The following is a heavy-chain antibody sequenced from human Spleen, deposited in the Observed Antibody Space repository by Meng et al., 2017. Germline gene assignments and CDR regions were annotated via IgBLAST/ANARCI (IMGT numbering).Heavy chain of an antibody. CDR3: AGERGYRANSYGLDV. V-gene: IGHV3-9*01. J-gene: IGHJ6*02. Sequence: GGSLRLSCAASGFTFDDYAMHWVRQAPGKGLEWVSGISWNSGSIGYADSVKGRFTFSRDNSKNTLSLQMNGLKPEDTAVYYSAGERGYRANSYGLDVWGHGTTVTVSS. CDR1: GFTFDDYA. CDR2: ISWNSGSI. D-gene: IGHD4-23*01.